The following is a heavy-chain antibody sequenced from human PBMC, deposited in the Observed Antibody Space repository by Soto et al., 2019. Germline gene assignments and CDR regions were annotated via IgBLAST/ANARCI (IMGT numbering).Heavy chain of an antibody. CDR1: GGSIRSYY. Sequence: QVQLQESGPGLVKPSETLSLTCNVSGGSIRSYYWNWIRQPPGKTLEWIGDVYYSGSANYNPSLNSRLTISVDMSRNQFSLKLNSVTAADTAVYYCARGSMVRGPTPFDYWGQGTLVTVSS. D-gene: IGHD3-10*01. CDR2: VYYSGSA. CDR3: ARGSMVRGPTPFDY. V-gene: IGHV4-59*01. J-gene: IGHJ4*02.